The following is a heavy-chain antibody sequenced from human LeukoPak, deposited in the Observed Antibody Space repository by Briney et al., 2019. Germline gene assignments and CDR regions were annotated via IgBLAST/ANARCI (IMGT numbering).Heavy chain of an antibody. CDR1: GGSISSYY. Sequence: PSETLSLTCTVSGGSISSYYWSWIRQPPGKGLEWIGYIYYSGSTNHNPSLTSRVTISVGTSKNQFSLKLSSVTAADTAVYYCATLTYCSGGSCFPKYFQHWGQGTLVAVSS. D-gene: IGHD2-15*01. J-gene: IGHJ1*01. CDR2: IYYSGST. CDR3: ATLTYCSGGSCFPKYFQH. V-gene: IGHV4-59*08.